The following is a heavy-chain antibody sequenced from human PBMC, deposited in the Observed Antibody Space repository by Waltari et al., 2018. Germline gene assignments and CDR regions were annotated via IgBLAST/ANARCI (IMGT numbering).Heavy chain of an antibody. V-gene: IGHV1-69*05. D-gene: IGHD3-10*01. CDR1: GGTFSSYA. CDR3: ARGSRFTEG. Sequence: QVQLVQSGAEVKKPGSSVKVSCKASGGTFSSYAISWVRQAPGQGLEWMGGIIPIFGTANNARKSKGRVTMTTEEATSTAYLELSSLRSEETAVYDCARGSRFTEGWGQGTLVTVSS. CDR2: IIPIFGTA. J-gene: IGHJ4*02.